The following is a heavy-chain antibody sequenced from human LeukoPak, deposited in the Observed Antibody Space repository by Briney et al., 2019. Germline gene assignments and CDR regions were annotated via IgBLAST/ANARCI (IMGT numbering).Heavy chain of an antibody. CDR3: AKDTSWNYPSRFEY. CDR2: ISGDGGTT. Sequence: GGSLKLSCAVSGFTFGDYAMHWVRQAPGKGLEWVALISGDGGTTYYADSVKGRFTIARDNSKNSLYLQMNSLRTEDTALYYCAKDTSWNYPSRFEYLEQLTLVTVSS. CDR1: GFTFGDYA. D-gene: IGHD1-7*01. J-gene: IGHJ4*02. V-gene: IGHV3-43*02.